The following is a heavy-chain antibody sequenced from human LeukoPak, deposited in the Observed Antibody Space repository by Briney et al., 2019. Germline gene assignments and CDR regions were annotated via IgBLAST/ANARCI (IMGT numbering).Heavy chain of an antibody. J-gene: IGHJ5*02. CDR2: INHSGST. CDR1: GGSFSGYY. Sequence: SETLSLTCAVYGGSFSGYYWSWIRQPPGKGLEWIGEINHSGSTNYNPSLKSRVTISVDTSKNQFSLKLSSVTAEDTAVYYCARDVPHNWFDTWGQGTLVTVSS. V-gene: IGHV4-34*01. CDR3: ARDVPHNWFDT.